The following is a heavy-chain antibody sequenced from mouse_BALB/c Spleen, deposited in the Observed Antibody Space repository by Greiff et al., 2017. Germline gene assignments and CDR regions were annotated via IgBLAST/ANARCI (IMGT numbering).Heavy chain of an antibody. V-gene: IGHV1-87*01. D-gene: IGHD2-3*01. Sequence: VQLQQSGAELARPGASVKLSCKASGYTFTSYWMQWVKQRPGQGLEWIGAIYPGDGDTRYTQKFKGKATLTADKSSSTAYMQLSSLASEDSAVYYCARRNDGYYGAMDYWGQGTSVTVSS. CDR1: GYTFTSYW. J-gene: IGHJ4*01. CDR2: IYPGDGDT. CDR3: ARRNDGYYGAMDY.